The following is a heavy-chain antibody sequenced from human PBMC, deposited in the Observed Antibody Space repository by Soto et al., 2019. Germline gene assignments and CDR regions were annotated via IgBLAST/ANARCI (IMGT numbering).Heavy chain of an antibody. CDR2: VNPNSGNT. CDR3: ARGYCDPSGYYPIDF. V-gene: IGHV1-8*01. Sequence: ASETVPRKASRYTLTSYDVVWVRQATGQELEWMGWVNPNSGNTDSTQKFQGRVTMTWDTSINTAYMELSSLRSEDTAVYYCARGYCDPSGYYPIDFWGQGTLVTVSS. CDR1: RYTLTSYD. D-gene: IGHD3-22*01. J-gene: IGHJ4*02.